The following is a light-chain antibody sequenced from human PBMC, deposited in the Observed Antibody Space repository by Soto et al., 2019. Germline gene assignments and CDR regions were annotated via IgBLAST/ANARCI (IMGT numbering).Light chain of an antibody. J-gene: IGKJ1*01. Sequence: DIQMTQSPSSLSASVGDRVTITCRASQSIRSYLNWYQQKPGKAPKLLMYAASSLQSGVPSRFSGSGSGTEFTLTISSLQPEDFATYHCQQSYSSPWTFGQGTKVEIK. CDR1: QSIRSY. V-gene: IGKV1-39*01. CDR2: AAS. CDR3: QQSYSSPWT.